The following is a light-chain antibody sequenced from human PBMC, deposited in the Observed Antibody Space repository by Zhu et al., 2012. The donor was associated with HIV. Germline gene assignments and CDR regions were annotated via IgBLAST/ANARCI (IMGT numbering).Light chain of an antibody. CDR1: ESVSRY. CDR3: QQLNTYPLFT. Sequence: DVQLTQSPAFLSASVGGRVTITCRASESVSRYLAWYQQKPGKAPKLLIYDTSILQSGVPSTFSGSGSGTEFTLTISSLQPEDFATYYCQQLNTYPLFTFGPGTKVDIK. CDR2: DTS. J-gene: IGKJ3*01. V-gene: IGKV1-9*01.